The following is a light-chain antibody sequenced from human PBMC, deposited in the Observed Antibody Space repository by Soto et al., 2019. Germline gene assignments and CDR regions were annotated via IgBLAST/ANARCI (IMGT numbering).Light chain of an antibody. CDR1: TSNIRDNF. V-gene: IGLV1-47*01. CDR2: RNS. J-gene: IGLJ1*01. Sequence: QSVLRQPPSASGAPGQRVTISCSGGTSNIRDNFVYWYQQVPGTAPKLLIYRNSQRHSGVPDRFSGSKSGTSGSLAISGLRSEDEADYYCATWDDSLSGYVFGTGTKVTVL. CDR3: ATWDDSLSGYV.